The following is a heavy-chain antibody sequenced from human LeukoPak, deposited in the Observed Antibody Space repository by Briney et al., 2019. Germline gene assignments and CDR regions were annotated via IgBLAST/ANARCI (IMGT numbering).Heavy chain of an antibody. V-gene: IGHV4-34*01. Sequence: SETLSLTCAVYGGSFSGYYWSWIRQPPGKGLEWIGEINHSGSTNYNPSLKSRVTISVDTSKNQFSLKLSSVTAADTAVYYCAREYYYGSGSYSAWFDPWGQGTLVTVSS. D-gene: IGHD3-10*01. J-gene: IGHJ5*02. CDR3: AREYYYGSGSYSAWFDP. CDR1: GGSFSGYY. CDR2: INHSGST.